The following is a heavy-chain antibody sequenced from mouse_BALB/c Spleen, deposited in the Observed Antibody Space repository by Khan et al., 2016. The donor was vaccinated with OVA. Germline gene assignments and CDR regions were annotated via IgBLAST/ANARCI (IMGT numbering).Heavy chain of an antibody. CDR1: GYTFINYW. CDR3: ARRGLRWDFDD. V-gene: IGHV1-7*01. D-gene: IGHD1-1*01. Sequence: QVQLKQSGAELAKPGASVKMSCKASGYTFINYWILWVKQRPGQGLEWIGYINPSIGYTENNQNFKAKATLTADKSSSTAYMQLSSLTSEDSAVYYCARRGLRWDFDDWGQGTTLTVSS. J-gene: IGHJ2*01. CDR2: INPSIGYT.